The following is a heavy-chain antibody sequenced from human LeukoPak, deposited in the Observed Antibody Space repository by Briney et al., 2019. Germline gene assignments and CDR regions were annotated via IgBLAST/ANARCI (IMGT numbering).Heavy chain of an antibody. D-gene: IGHD3-9*01. CDR1: GGTFSSYA. CDR2: IIPIFGTA. CDR3: ARFYGQMDYYDILTGWFDY. V-gene: IGHV1-69*06. Sequence: GSSVKVSCKASGGTFSSYAISWVRQAPGQGLEWMGGIIPIFGTANYAQKFQGRVTITADKSTSTAYMALSSLRSEDTAVYYCARFYGQMDYYDILTGWFDYWGQGTLVTVSS. J-gene: IGHJ4*02.